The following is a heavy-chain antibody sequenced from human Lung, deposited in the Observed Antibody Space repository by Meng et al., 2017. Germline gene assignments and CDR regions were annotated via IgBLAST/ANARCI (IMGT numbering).Heavy chain of an antibody. CDR3: ARGPTTMAHDFDY. V-gene: IGHV4-34*01. CDR1: GVSVSDYD. J-gene: IGHJ4*02. D-gene: IGHD4-11*01. CDR2: INHSGST. Sequence: VWLQEWGAGLSKPSVTLSLSCVVSGVSVSDYDCSWTRQPSGKGLEWFGEINHSGSTNYNPSLESRATISVDTSQNNLSLKLSSVTAADSAVYYCARGPTTMAHDFDYWGQGTLVTVSS.